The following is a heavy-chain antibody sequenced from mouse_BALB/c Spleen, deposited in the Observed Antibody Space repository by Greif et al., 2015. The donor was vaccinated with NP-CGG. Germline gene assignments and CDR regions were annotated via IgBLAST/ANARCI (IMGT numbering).Heavy chain of an antibody. CDR1: GYTFTDYE. CDR2: IDPETGGT. V-gene: IGHV1-15*01. J-gene: IGHJ3*01. CDR3: TRERGSAWFAY. Sequence: QVQLQQSGAELVRPGASVTLSCKASGYTFTDYERHWVKQTSVHGLEWIGAIDPETGGTAYNQKFKGKATLTADKSSSTAYMELRSLTSEDSAVYYCTRERGSAWFAYWGQGTLVTVSA.